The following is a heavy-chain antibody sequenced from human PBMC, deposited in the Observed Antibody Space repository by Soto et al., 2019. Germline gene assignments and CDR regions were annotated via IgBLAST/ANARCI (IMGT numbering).Heavy chain of an antibody. CDR3: ARDYGDYPAYYGMDI. J-gene: IGHJ6*02. CDR2: ISTFKGDT. Sequence: QVQLVQSGLEVKKPGASVKVSCKASGYTFIGYGISWVRQAPGQGLEWMGWISTFKGDTNYAQTLEGRLTLTADTSTSTAYMELRSLKSDDTATYYCARDYGDYPAYYGMDIWGQGTTVAVSS. V-gene: IGHV1-18*04. CDR1: GYTFIGYG. D-gene: IGHD4-17*01.